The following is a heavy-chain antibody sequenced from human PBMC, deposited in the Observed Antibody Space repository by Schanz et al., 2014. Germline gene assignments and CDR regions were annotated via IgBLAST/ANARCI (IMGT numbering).Heavy chain of an antibody. J-gene: IGHJ5*02. CDR3: GEYGSDSYTDP. CDR1: GYTFPSYG. Sequence: QVQLVQSGGEVKTPGASVKVSCKASGYTFPSYGISWVRQAPGQGLEWMGRIIPNLGSANYAQKFQGRVTITADKSTSTVYMELRDLRYDDTAVYYCGEYGSDSYTDPWGQGTLVTVSS. V-gene: IGHV1-69*04. D-gene: IGHD3-10*01. CDR2: IIPNLGSA.